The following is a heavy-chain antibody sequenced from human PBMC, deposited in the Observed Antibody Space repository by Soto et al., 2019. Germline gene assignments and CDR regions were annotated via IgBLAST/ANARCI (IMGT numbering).Heavy chain of an antibody. CDR1: GFTVSSNY. D-gene: IGHD5-18*01. CDR3: AKDRGYSYGYGFDY. V-gene: IGHV3-66*01. J-gene: IGHJ4*02. CDR2: IYSGGST. Sequence: PGGSLRLSCAASGFTVSSNYMSWVRQAPGKGLEWVSVIYSGGSTYYADSVKGRFIISRDDSKSTVYLQMNSLRDEDTALYYCAKDRGYSYGYGFDYWGKGTLVTVSS.